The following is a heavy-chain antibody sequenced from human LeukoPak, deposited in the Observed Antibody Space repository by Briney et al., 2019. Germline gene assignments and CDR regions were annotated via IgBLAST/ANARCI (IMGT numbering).Heavy chain of an antibody. J-gene: IGHJ4*02. Sequence: ASVKVSCKASGYTFTSYGISWVRQAPGQGLEWMGWINPNSGGTNYAQKFQGRVTMTRDTSISTAYMELSRLGSDDTAVYYCARGRDTAMVNYFDYWGQGTLVTVSS. V-gene: IGHV1-2*02. CDR2: INPNSGGT. CDR1: GYTFTSYG. CDR3: ARGRDTAMVNYFDY. D-gene: IGHD5-18*01.